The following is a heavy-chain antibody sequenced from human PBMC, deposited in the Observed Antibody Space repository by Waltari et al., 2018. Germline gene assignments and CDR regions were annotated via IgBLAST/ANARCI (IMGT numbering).Heavy chain of an antibody. J-gene: IGHJ6*02. CDR1: GGTFSRYA. Sequence: QVQLVQSGAVVKKPGSSVQVSCKASGGTFSRYAISWVRTAPGQGLEWMGGIIPIFGTANYAQKFQGRVTITTDESTSTAYMELSSLRSEDTAVYYCARSRSVATTAAYGMDVWGQGTTVTVSS. CDR3: ARSRSVATTAAYGMDV. D-gene: IGHD5-12*01. V-gene: IGHV1-69*05. CDR2: IIPIFGTA.